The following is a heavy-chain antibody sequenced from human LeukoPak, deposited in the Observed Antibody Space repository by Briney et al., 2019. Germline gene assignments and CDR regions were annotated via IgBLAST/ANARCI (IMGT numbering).Heavy chain of an antibody. CDR2: IIPIFGTA. J-gene: IGHJ5*02. V-gene: IGHV1-69*06. CDR1: VGTFSSYA. D-gene: IGHD6-19*01. CDR3: ARDPMGIAVAGPLSGWFDP. Sequence: ASVKVSCKASVGTFSSYAISWVRQATGQGLEWMGGIIPIFGTANYAQKFQGRVTITADKSTSTAYMELSSLRSEDTAVYYCARDPMGIAVAGPLSGWFDPWGQGTLVTVSS.